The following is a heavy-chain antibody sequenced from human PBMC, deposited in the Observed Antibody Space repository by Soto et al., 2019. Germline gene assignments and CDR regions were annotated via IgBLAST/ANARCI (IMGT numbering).Heavy chain of an antibody. V-gene: IGHV3-53*01. CDR2: LYDVDGS. J-gene: IGHJ3*01. D-gene: IGHD1-1*01. CDR3: ATWHEREHAFDV. CDR1: GLTISGKKY. Sequence: DVQLVESGGGVIQPGESLRLSCAAFGLTISGKKYVAWVRQAPGKGLEWVSALYDVDGSFYADSVTGRFTTSSDSSKTTVYLQMNDLRPDDTAVYYCATWHEREHAFDVWGQGTTVTISS.